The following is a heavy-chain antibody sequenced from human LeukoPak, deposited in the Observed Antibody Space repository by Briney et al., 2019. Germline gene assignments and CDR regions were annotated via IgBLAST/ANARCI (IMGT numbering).Heavy chain of an antibody. CDR1: GFTLSSHW. V-gene: IGHV3-30*03. CDR2: IVHDGSNK. Sequence: GGSLRLSCAASGFTLSSHWMHWVRQAPGKGLEWVALIVHDGSNKYDESSEHYADSVKGRFTISRDNSKNTLYLQLNGLRAEDTAVYYCARYYGSGRGYYGMDVWGQGTTVTVSS. CDR3: ARYYGSGRGYYGMDV. J-gene: IGHJ6*02. D-gene: IGHD3-10*01.